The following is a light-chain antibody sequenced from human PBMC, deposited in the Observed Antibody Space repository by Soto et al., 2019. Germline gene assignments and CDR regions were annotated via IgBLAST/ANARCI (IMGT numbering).Light chain of an antibody. Sequence: QSVLTQPPSVSGTPGQRVTISCSGSRSSIGSNTVNWYQHLPGSAPKLLIYSNNHRPSGVPDRFSASKAGASASLAIIGLRFEDEGDYYCAAWDPSLGVFYVFGAGTKVTVL. CDR1: RSSIGSNT. J-gene: IGLJ1*01. CDR3: AAWDPSLGVFYV. CDR2: SNN. V-gene: IGLV1-44*01.